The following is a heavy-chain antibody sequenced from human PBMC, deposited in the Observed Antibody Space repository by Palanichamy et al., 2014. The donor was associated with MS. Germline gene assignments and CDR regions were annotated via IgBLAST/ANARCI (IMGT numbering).Heavy chain of an antibody. CDR2: IYSSGNT. CDR3: AREPFGDYVSWFDP. J-gene: IGHJ5*02. V-gene: IGHV4-61*02. CDR1: GGSINSDNYF. D-gene: IGHD4-17*01. Sequence: QVQLQESGPGLVKPSQTLSLTCTVFGGSINSDNYFWSWIRQPAGKGLEWVGRIYSSGNTNYNPSLKSRVTISLDTSKSQSSLKLTSVTAADTAVYFCAREPFGDYVSWFDPWGQGALVTVSS.